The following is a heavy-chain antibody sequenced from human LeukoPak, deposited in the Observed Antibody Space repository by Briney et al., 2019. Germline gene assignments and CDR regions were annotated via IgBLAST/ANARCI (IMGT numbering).Heavy chain of an antibody. J-gene: IGHJ5*02. D-gene: IGHD3-22*01. CDR2: RNPNSGNT. V-gene: IGHV1-8*03. Sequence: GASVKVSCKASGYTFTSYDINGGGQATGQGLEGMGGRNPNSGNTGYAQKFQGRVTITRNTSISTAYMELSSLRSEDTAVYYCARDRAWVTMIAERGWFDPWGQGTLVTVSS. CDR3: ARDRAWVTMIAERGWFDP. CDR1: GYTFTSYD.